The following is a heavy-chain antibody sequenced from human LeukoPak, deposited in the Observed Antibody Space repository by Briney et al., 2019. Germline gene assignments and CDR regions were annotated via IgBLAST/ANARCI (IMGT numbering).Heavy chain of an antibody. CDR1: GGSISTYY. V-gene: IGHV4-4*07. Sequence: SETLSLTCTVSGGSISTYYWTWIRQPAGRGLEWLGRIYSSGSTNYNPSLKSRVTMSVDTSKNQFSLKLSSVTAADTAVYYCARESSGWYHDYWGREPWSPSPQ. CDR2: IYSSGST. D-gene: IGHD6-19*01. J-gene: IGHJ4*02. CDR3: ARESSGWYHDY.